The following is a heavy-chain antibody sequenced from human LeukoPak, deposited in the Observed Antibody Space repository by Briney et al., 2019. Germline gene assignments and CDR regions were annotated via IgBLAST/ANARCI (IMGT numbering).Heavy chain of an antibody. J-gene: IGHJ6*02. CDR3: ARHGFGYSSYGMDV. V-gene: IGHV4-59*08. CDR1: GGSISSYY. CDR2: IYYSGST. D-gene: IGHD6-19*01. Sequence: SETPSLTCTVSGGSISSYYWSWIRQPPGKGLEWFGYIYYSGSTNYNPSLKSRVTISVDTSKNQFSLKLSSVTAADTAVYYCARHGFGYSSYGMDVWGQGTTVTVSS.